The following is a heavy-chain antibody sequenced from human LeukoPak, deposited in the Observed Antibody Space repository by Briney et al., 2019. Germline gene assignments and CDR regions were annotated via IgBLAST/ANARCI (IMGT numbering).Heavy chain of an antibody. J-gene: IGHJ4*02. CDR3: AVNPTYCSSTSCYVGTY. Sequence: SVKVSCKASGGTFSSYAISWVRQAPGQGLEWMGGIIPIFGTANYAQKFQGRVTITADESTSTAYMELSSLRSEDTAVYYCAVNPTYCSSTSCYVGTYWGQGTLVSVSS. CDR1: GGTFSSYA. D-gene: IGHD2-2*01. CDR2: IIPIFGTA. V-gene: IGHV1-69*01.